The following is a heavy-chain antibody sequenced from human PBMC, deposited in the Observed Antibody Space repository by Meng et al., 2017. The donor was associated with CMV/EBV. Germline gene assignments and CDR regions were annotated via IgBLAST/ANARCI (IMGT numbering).Heavy chain of an antibody. Sequence: GSLRLSCTVSGGSISSYYWSWIRQPPGKGLEWIGYIYYSGSTNYNPSLKSRVTISVDTSKNQFSLKLSSVTAADTAVYYCARGLYYGSGSYYTKGYYYYYGMDVWGQGTTVTVSS. CDR1: GGSISSYY. J-gene: IGHJ6*02. CDR3: ARGLYYGSGSYYTKGYYYYYGMDV. V-gene: IGHV4-59*12. D-gene: IGHD3-10*01. CDR2: IYYSGST.